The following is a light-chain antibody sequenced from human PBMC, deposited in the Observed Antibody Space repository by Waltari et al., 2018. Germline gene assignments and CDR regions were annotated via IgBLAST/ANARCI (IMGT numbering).Light chain of an antibody. V-gene: IGKV1-5*03. CDR1: QSINIW. CDR2: KAS. J-gene: IGKJ4*01. CDR3: QHYNTYPLT. Sequence: DIQMTQSPSTLSVSVGDRVTITCRASQSINIWLAWYQQKPGQAPKFLIYKASSLQSGVPSRFSGSGSGTEFTLTISSLQPDDFATYYCQHYNTYPLTFGGGTKVEIK.